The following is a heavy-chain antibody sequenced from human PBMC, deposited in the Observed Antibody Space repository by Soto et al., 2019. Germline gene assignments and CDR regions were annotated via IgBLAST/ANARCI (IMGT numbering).Heavy chain of an antibody. D-gene: IGHD2-2*01. V-gene: IGHV3-23*01. J-gene: IGHJ6*03. CDR1: GFTFGSYA. CDR3: AKALRPSLNFFYYMDV. Sequence: EVQLLESGGGLVQPGGSLRLSCVVSGFTFGSYAMSWVRQAPEKGPEWVAILGGNGFTTYYADSVKGRFTISGDKSKSTLFLQMNSLRAGATGVYYCAKALRPSLNFFYYMDVWGRGTSVTVSS. CDR2: LGGNGFTT.